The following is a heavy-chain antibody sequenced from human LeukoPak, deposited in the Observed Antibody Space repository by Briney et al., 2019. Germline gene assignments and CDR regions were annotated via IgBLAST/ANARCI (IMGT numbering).Heavy chain of an antibody. CDR1: GYSFTEHY. CDR3: ARVTQGAGHYYYGSGTPGH. CDR2: INCNSGDA. D-gene: IGHD3-10*01. J-gene: IGHJ4*02. Sequence: ASVQVSCKASGYSFTEHYIYWVRQAPGQGLEWGGRINCNSGDANSAQKFQGRVTMTRDTSISTAYMELSRLRSDDTAVYYCARVTQGAGHYYYGSGTPGHWGQGTLVTVSS. V-gene: IGHV1-2*02.